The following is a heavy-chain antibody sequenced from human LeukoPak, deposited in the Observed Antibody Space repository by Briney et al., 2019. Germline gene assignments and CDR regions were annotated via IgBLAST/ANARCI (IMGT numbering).Heavy chain of an antibody. CDR2: TSSSDSGK. D-gene: IGHD2-15*01. CDR3: ARDRDMTYCSGGSCYRLDY. CDR1: GFTFSSYA. Sequence: GGSLRLSCAASGFTFSSYAMSWVRQAPGKGLEWVAATSSSDSGKYHADSVKGRFTISRDNAKNSLYLQMNSLRAEDTAVYYCARDRDMTYCSGGSCYRLDYWGQGTLVTVSS. V-gene: IGHV3-21*01. J-gene: IGHJ4*02.